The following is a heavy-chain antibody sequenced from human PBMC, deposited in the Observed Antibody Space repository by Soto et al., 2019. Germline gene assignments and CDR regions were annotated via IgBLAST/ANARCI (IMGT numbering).Heavy chain of an antibody. Sequence: ASVKVSCKASGYTFTSYGISWVRQAPGQGLEWMGWISAYNGNTNYAQKFQGRVTITADESTSTAYLELSSLRSEDTAVYYCASWSCSGGSCYSLSSNWFDPWGQGTLVTVSS. J-gene: IGHJ5*02. CDR3: ASWSCSGGSCYSLSSNWFDP. CDR2: ISAYNGNT. V-gene: IGHV1-18*01. CDR1: GYTFTSYG. D-gene: IGHD2-15*01.